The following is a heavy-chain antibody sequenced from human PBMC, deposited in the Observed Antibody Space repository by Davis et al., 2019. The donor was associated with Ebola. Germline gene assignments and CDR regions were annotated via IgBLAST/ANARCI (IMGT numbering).Heavy chain of an antibody. CDR2: ISGSGGST. J-gene: IGHJ4*02. Sequence: GESLKISCTASGFTFSSYWMHWVCQAPGKGLEWVSAISGSGGSTYYADSVKGRFTISRDNSKKTLYLQMNSLRAEDTAVYYCARASLGDCSGGSCYSDGGLDYWGQGTLVTVSS. V-gene: IGHV3-23*01. CDR1: GFTFSSYW. CDR3: ARASLGDCSGGSCYSDGGLDY. D-gene: IGHD2-15*01.